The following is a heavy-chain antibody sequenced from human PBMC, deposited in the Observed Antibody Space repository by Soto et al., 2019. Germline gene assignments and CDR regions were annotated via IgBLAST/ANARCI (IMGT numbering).Heavy chain of an antibody. CDR3: ARFDIGYCSGGSCYNWFDP. CDR2: IYYSGST. Sequence: SETLSLTCTVSGGSVSSGDYYWSWIRQPPGKGLEWIGYIYYSGSTYYNPSLKSRVTISVDTSKNQFSLKLSSVTAADTAVYYCARFDIGYCSGGSCYNWFDPWGQGTLVTVSS. J-gene: IGHJ5*02. D-gene: IGHD2-15*01. V-gene: IGHV4-30-4*01. CDR1: GGSVSSGDYY.